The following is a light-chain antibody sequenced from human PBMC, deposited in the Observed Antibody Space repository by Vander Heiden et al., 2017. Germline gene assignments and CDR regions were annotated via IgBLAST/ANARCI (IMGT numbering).Light chain of an antibody. Sequence: SYVLTQPPSVSVAPGQTARITCGGNNIGSKSVHWYQRKPGQAPVLVVYEDSDRPSGIPERFSGSNSGNTATLTISRVEAGDEADYYCQVWDSSSDHSVFGGGTKLTVL. CDR3: QVWDSSSDHSV. V-gene: IGLV3-21*02. J-gene: IGLJ3*02. CDR2: EDS. CDR1: NIGSKS.